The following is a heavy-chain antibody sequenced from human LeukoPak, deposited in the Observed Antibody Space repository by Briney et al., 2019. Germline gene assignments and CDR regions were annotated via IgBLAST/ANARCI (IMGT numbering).Heavy chain of an antibody. V-gene: IGHV1-2*02. J-gene: IGHJ6*03. CDR2: INPNSGGT. D-gene: IGHD5-18*01. CDR3: ARDATAMVYYYYYYYMDV. CDR1: GYTFTGYY. Sequence: ASVKVSCKASGYTFTGYYMHWVRQAPGQGLEWMGWINPNSGGTNYAQKFQGRVTMTRDTSISTAYMELSRPRSDDTAVYYCARDATAMVYYYYYYYMDVWGKGTTVTVSS.